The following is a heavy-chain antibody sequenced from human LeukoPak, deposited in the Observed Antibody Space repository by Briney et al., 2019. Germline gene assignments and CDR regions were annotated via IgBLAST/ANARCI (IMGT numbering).Heavy chain of an antibody. V-gene: IGHV3-23*01. CDR1: GFTFNNYA. D-gene: IGHD6-19*01. Sequence: QSGGSLRLSCAASGFTFNNYAMYWVRQAPGKGLEWVSGIFGSGGSAHYADSVKGRFTISRDNSKNTVYVQMDSLRVEDTAVYYCGKTTTGYSSGRYPGWPVDYWGQGTLVTVSS. CDR3: GKTTTGYSSGRYPGWPVDY. J-gene: IGHJ4*02. CDR2: IFGSGGSA.